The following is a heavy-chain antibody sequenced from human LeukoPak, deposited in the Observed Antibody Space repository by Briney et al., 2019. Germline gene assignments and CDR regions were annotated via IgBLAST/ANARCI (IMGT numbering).Heavy chain of an antibody. CDR2: IYTSGST. Sequence: PSETLSLTCTVSGGSISSYYWSWIRQPPGKGLEWIGYIYTSGSTNYNPSLKSRVTISVDTSKNQFSLKLSSVTAADTAVYYCARQHGSSGYYLSWFDPWGQGTLVTVSS. CDR1: GGSISSYY. CDR3: ARQHGSSGYYLSWFDP. V-gene: IGHV4-4*09. D-gene: IGHD3-22*01. J-gene: IGHJ5*02.